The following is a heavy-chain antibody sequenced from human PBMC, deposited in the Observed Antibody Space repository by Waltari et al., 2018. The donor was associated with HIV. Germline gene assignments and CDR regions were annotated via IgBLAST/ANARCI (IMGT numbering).Heavy chain of an antibody. CDR2: ISAYNGNT. J-gene: IGHJ4*02. CDR1: GYPFTSYG. Sequence: QVQLVQSGAEVKKPGASVKVSCKASGYPFTSYGISLVLPAPGQGLEWMGWISAYNGNTNYAQKLQGRVTMTTDTSTSTAYMELRSLRSDDTAVYYCVVHDYAPQRGSDYWGQGTLVTVSS. CDR3: VVHDYAPQRGSDY. V-gene: IGHV1-18*01. D-gene: IGHD4-17*01.